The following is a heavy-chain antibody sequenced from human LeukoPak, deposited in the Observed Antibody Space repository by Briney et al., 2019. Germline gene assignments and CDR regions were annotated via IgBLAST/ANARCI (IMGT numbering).Heavy chain of an antibody. CDR1: GFIFSSDD. CDR2: IQSNGRNK. CDR3: ARESEGGTGTSCPDY. Sequence: SGGSLRLSCAASGFIFSSDDMHEVRQAPGKGLEWGAGIQSNGRNKYYVDSVKGRFAISRDNSKSTLYLQVNSLRVEDTALYYCARESEGGTGTSCPDYWGQGTLVTVSS. V-gene: IGHV3-33*05. D-gene: IGHD2-2*01. J-gene: IGHJ4*02.